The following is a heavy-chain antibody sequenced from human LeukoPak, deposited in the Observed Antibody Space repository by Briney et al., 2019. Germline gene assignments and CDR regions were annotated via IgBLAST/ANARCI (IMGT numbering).Heavy chain of an antibody. CDR3: ARDLLQYFDWLTMAGY. J-gene: IGHJ4*02. D-gene: IGHD3-9*01. Sequence: ASVKVSCKASGYTFTSYGISWVRQAPGQGLEWMGWISAYNGNTKYAQRLQGRVTMTTDTSTTTAYVELRSPRSDDTAVYYCARDLLQYFDWLTMAGYWGQGTLVSVSS. CDR2: ISAYNGNT. V-gene: IGHV1-18*01. CDR1: GYTFTSYG.